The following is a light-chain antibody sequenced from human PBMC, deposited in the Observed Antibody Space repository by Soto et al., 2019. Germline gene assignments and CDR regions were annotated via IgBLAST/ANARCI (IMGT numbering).Light chain of an antibody. CDR2: DAS. J-gene: IGKJ2*01. V-gene: IGKV1-33*01. CDR3: QQYDNLPYT. Sequence: DIQMTQSPSSLSASVGARVTITCQASQAISNYLNWYQQKPGKAPKLLIYDASNLETGVPSRFSGSGSVTDFTFTISSLQPEDIATYYCQQYDNLPYTFGQGTKLEIK. CDR1: QAISNY.